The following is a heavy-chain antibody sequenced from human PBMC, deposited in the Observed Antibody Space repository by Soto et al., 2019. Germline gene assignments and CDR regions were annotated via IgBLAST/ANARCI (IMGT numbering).Heavy chain of an antibody. Sequence: QVQLVQSGAEVKKPGASVRVSCKASGYTFTSYHIAWVRQAPGQGLERMGSVSGYDGDTNYAQSFQGRVTMTTDPSTNTAYMELRSLRSDDTAMYFCAKAVIVATIPGWGTSFDYWGQGTLVTVSS. V-gene: IGHV1-18*01. D-gene: IGHD5-12*01. J-gene: IGHJ4*02. CDR2: VSGYDGDT. CDR1: GYTFTSYH. CDR3: AKAVIVATIPGWGTSFDY.